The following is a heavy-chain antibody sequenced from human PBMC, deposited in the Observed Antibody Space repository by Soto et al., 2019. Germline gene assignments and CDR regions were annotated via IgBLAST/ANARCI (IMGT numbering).Heavy chain of an antibody. CDR1: GYSISRDYY. CDR2: IYHSGST. V-gene: IGHV4-38-2*01. J-gene: IGHJ4*02. CDR3: ARALGYCTNVIRYLGGHFDY. Sequence: PTETLYLTCAVSGYSISRDYYWGGIRQPPGKGLERIGSIYHSGSTYYNPSLKSRVTISVDTSKNQFSLKLSSVTAADTAVYYCARALGYCTNVIRYLGGHFDYSRQPPLVSVST. D-gene: IGHD2-8*01.